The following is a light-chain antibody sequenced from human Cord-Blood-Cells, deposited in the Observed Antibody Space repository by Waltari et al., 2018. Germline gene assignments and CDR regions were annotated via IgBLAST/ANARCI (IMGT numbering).Light chain of an antibody. J-gene: IGKJ1*01. CDR3: QQYNNWPPGT. Sequence: EIVMSPSPATLSVSPGERATLSCRASQSVSSNLAWYKQKPGQAPRLLIYGASTRATGSPAKFSGSGSGTEFTLTISSLQSEDFAVYYCQQYNNWPPGTFGQGTKVEIK. V-gene: IGKV3-15*01. CDR2: GAS. CDR1: QSVSSN.